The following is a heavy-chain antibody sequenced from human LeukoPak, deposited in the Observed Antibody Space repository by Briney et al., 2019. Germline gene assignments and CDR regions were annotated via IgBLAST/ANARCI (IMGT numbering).Heavy chain of an antibody. CDR1: GFTFSSYW. D-gene: IGHD2-2*01. CDR2: VNTDGSST. V-gene: IGHV3-74*01. J-gene: IGHJ3*02. CDR3: ARDYCSSTSCHAFDI. Sequence: GSLRLSCAASGFTFSSYWMHWVRQAPGKGLVWVSRVNTDGSSTSYADSVKGRFTISRDNAKNTLYLQMNSLRAEDTAVYFCARDYCSSTSCHAFDIWGQGTIVTVSS.